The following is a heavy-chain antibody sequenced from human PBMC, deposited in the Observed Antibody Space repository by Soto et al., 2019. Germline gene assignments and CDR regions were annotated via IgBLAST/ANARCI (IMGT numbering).Heavy chain of an antibody. J-gene: IGHJ3*01. CDR2: ISSSSSYI. CDR1: GFTFSSYS. D-gene: IGHD2-15*01. V-gene: IGHV3-21*01. CDR3: AKDRMDHNSVWDPFDL. Sequence: EVQLVESGGGLVKPGGSLRLSCAASGFTFSSYSMNWVRQAPGKGLEWVSSISSSSSYIYYADSVKGRFTISRDNAKNSLYLQMNSLRAEDTAVYYCAKDRMDHNSVWDPFDLWGQGTMVTISS.